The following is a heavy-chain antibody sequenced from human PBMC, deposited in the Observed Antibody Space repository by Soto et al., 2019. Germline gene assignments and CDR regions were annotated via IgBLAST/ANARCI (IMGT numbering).Heavy chain of an antibody. Sequence: EVQLVESGGGLVQPGGSLRLPCAASGFTFSTYWMTWVRQPPGKGLEWVASINQDGSERYYVDSVRGRFTISRDNAKNSPYLQMNGLRAEDTAVYYCVCGGNFFVYWGQGTLVTVSP. CDR1: GFTFSTYW. CDR2: INQDGSER. V-gene: IGHV3-7*01. D-gene: IGHD3-16*01. J-gene: IGHJ4*02. CDR3: VCGGNFFVY.